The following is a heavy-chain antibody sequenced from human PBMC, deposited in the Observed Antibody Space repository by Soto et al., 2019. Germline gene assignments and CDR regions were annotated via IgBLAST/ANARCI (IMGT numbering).Heavy chain of an antibody. CDR1: GYTFTSYG. Sequence: QVQLVQSGGEVRKPGDSVKVSCKASGYTFTSYGVSWVRQAPGQGLEWMGWIRAYTGYPNYAQKFQGRVTITTDTSTSTAYMELRSLISDDTAVYYCARASDGYRSGWYVGYLDYWGQGTLVTVSS. D-gene: IGHD6-19*01. CDR3: ARASDGYRSGWYVGYLDY. V-gene: IGHV1-18*04. CDR2: IRAYTGYP. J-gene: IGHJ4*02.